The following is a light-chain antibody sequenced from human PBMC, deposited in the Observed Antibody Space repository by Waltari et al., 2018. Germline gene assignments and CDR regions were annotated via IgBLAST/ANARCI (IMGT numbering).Light chain of an antibody. Sequence: QSALTQPASLSGSPRQSITIPCTGTNSDIGGYNYSSWYQHHSGKAPKLMIFGVSDRPSGVSNRFSGSKSGNTASLTISELQADDEADYYCSSFTSSATWVFGGGTKLTVL. CDR3: SSFTSSATWV. CDR1: NSDIGGYNY. V-gene: IGLV2-14*03. J-gene: IGLJ3*02. CDR2: GVS.